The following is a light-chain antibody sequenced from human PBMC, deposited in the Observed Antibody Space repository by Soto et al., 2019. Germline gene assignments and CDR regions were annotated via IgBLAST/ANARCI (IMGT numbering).Light chain of an antibody. CDR1: QHVGSN. V-gene: IGKV3-15*01. J-gene: IGKJ4*01. Sequence: EIVLTQSAATQSLSPRARATLSCRANQHVGSNLAWYQQRPGQAPRLLIYGASTRATGIPDRFSGSGSGTEFTLTISSLQSEDFAVYYCQHYNNKRPQLTFGGGTKADIK. CDR2: GAS. CDR3: QHYNNKRPQLT.